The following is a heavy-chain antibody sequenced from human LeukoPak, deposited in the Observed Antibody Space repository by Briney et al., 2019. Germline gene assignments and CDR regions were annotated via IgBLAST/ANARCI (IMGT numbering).Heavy chain of an antibody. CDR1: GASISSSSYY. D-gene: IGHD3-9*01. Sequence: PSETLSLTCTVSGASISSSSYYWGWIRQPPGKGLEWIGSVSNSGSKHYNPFLKSRVTVFVDTSKNQFSLRLSPVTAADTAVYYCARLRYDILTGCFDYWGQGTLVTVSS. J-gene: IGHJ4*02. CDR2: VSNSGSK. CDR3: ARLRYDILTGCFDY. V-gene: IGHV4-39*01.